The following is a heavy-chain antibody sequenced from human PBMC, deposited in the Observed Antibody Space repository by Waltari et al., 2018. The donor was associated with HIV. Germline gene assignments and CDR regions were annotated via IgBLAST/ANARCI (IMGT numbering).Heavy chain of an antibody. CDR3: ARATAGPRDAFDI. CDR1: GYTFTSYY. D-gene: IGHD6-25*01. CDR2: INPIGGST. V-gene: IGHV1-46*03. J-gene: IGHJ3*02. Sequence: QVQLVQSGAEVKKPGASVKVSCKASGYTFTSYYMHWVRQAPGQGLEWMGIINPIGGSTSYQQKSQGRVTMTRDTSTSTVYMELSSLRSEDTAVYYCARATAGPRDAFDIWGQGTMVTVSS.